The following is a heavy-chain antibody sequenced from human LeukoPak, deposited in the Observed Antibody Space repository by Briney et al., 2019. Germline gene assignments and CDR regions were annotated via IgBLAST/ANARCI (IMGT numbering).Heavy chain of an antibody. CDR1: GGSVSSGSYN. V-gene: IGHV4-61*01. D-gene: IGHD5/OR15-5a*01. CDR3: ARDSVDDAFDI. CDR2: IYYSGST. J-gene: IGHJ3*02. Sequence: PSETLSLTCTVSGGSVSSGSYNWSWIRQPPGKGLEWIGYIYYSGSTNYNPSLKSRVTISVDTSKNQLSLKLSSVTAADTAVYYCARDSVDDAFDIWGQGTMVTVSS.